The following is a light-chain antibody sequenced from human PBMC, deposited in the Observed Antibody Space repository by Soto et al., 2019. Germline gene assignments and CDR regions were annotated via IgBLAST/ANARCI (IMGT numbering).Light chain of an antibody. J-gene: IGLJ3*02. CDR2: DDS. V-gene: IGLV3-21*02. CDR3: QVWDPGLDPRGV. Sequence: SYELAQAPSVSVAPGQTARITCGGDNIGSKSVHWYQQKPGQAPVLVIYDDSDRPSGIPERFSGSNSGTTATLTISRVEAGDEADFYCQVWDPGLDPRGVFGGGTKLTVL. CDR1: NIGSKS.